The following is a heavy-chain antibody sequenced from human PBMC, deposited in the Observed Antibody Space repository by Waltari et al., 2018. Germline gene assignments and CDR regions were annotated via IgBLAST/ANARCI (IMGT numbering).Heavy chain of an antibody. CDR3: AKDQGTL. CDR2: IWYDGSNK. V-gene: IGHV3-30*18. Sequence: QVQLVESGGGVVQPGRSLRLSCAASGFTFSSYGMHWVRQAPGKGPEWVAVIWYDGSNKYYADSVKGRFTISRDNSKNTLYLQMNSLRAEDTAMYYCAKDQGTLWGQGTLVTVSS. J-gene: IGHJ1*01. CDR1: GFTFSSYG.